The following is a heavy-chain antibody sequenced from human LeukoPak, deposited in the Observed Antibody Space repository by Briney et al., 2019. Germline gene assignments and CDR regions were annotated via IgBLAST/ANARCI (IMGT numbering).Heavy chain of an antibody. CDR1: GGSLSGYY. Sequence: SETLSLTCAVYGGSLSGYYWSWIRQPPGKGLEWIGEINHSGSTNYNPSLKSRVTISVDTSKNQFSLKLSSVTAADTAVYYCARLGYYGSGRRYYYYMDVWGKGTTVTISS. CDR2: INHSGST. D-gene: IGHD3-10*01. V-gene: IGHV4-34*01. CDR3: ARLGYYGSGRRYYYYMDV. J-gene: IGHJ6*03.